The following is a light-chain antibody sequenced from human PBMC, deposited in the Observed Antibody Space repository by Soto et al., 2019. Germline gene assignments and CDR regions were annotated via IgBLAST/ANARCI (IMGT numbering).Light chain of an antibody. CDR1: QSVSSY. CDR3: QQYGSSPPWT. J-gene: IGKJ1*01. Sequence: EIVLTQSPATLSLSPGERATLSFRSSQSVSSYLAWYQQKPGQAPRLLMYDVSNRATGIPARFSGSGSGTDFTLTISRLEPEDFAVYYCQQYGSSPPWTFGQGTKVDIK. CDR2: DVS. V-gene: IGKV3-11*01.